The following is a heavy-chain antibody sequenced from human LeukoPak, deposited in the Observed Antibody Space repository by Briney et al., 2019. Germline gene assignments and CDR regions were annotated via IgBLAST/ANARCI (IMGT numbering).Heavy chain of an antibody. CDR1: GGSISTSSYY. CDR2: IHYSGST. V-gene: IGHV4-39*07. D-gene: IGHD5-18*01. CDR3: ARGSYSCGNAFDY. J-gene: IGHJ4*02. Sequence: SETLSLTCTVSGGSISTSSYYWGWIRQPPGKGLEWIGSIHYSGSTHYNPSLKSRVTMSVDTSKNQFSLKLKSVTAADTAVYSCARGSYSCGNAFDYWGQGTLVTVSS.